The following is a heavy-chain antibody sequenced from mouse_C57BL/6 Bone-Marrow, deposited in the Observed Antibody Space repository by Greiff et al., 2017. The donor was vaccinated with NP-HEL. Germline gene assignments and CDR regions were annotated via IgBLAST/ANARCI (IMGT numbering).Heavy chain of an antibody. J-gene: IGHJ4*01. Sequence: QVQLQQSGSELRSPGSSVKLSCKDFDSEVFPIAYMSWVRQKPGHGFEWIGGILPSIGRTIYGEKFEDKATLDADTLSNTAYLELNSLTSEDSAIYYCARTGYYGYDYAMDYWGQGTSVTVSS. CDR3: ARTGYYGYDYAMDY. D-gene: IGHD2-2*01. CDR1: DSEVFPIAY. V-gene: IGHV15-2*01. CDR2: ILPSIGRT.